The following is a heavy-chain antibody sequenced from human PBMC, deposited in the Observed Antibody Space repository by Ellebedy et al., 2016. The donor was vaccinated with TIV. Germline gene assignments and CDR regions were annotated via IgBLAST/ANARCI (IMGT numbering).Heavy chain of an antibody. CDR2: INAGNGNT. D-gene: IGHD4-17*01. Sequence: ASVKVSCKASGYTFTSYAMHWVRQAPGQRLEWMGWINAGNGNTKYSQKFQGRVTITRDTSASTAYMELSSLRSEDTAVYYCARAGGAHRPNDYWGQGTLVTVSS. V-gene: IGHV1-3*01. J-gene: IGHJ4*02. CDR3: ARAGGAHRPNDY. CDR1: GYTFTSYA.